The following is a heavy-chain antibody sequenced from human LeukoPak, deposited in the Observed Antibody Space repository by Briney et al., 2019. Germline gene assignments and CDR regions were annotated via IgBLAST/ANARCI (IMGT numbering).Heavy chain of an antibody. CDR1: GFTFSSYG. D-gene: IGHD6-19*01. J-gene: IGHJ4*02. CDR2: ISYDGSNK. V-gene: IGHV3-30*18. CDR3: AKDQWLGGGLFDY. Sequence: PGGSLRLSCAASGFTFSSYGMHWVRQAPGKGLEWVAVISYDGSNKYYADSVKGRFTISRDNSKNTLYLQMNSLRAEDTAVYYCAKDQWLGGGLFDYWGQGTLVTVSA.